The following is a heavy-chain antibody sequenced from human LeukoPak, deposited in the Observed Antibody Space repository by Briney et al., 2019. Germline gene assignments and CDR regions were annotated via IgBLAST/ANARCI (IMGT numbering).Heavy chain of an antibody. Sequence: PSETLSLTCAVYGGSFSGYYWSWIRQPPGKGREWIGEINHSGSTNYNPSLKSRVTISVDTSKNQFSLKLSSVTAADTAVYYCARGPQYYYYYYMDVWGKGTTVTVSS. J-gene: IGHJ6*03. V-gene: IGHV4-34*01. CDR2: INHSGST. CDR1: GGSFSGYY. CDR3: ARGPQYYYYYYMDV.